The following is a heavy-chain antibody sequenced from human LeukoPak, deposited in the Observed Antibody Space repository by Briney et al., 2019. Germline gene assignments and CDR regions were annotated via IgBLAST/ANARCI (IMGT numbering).Heavy chain of an antibody. Sequence: SPTLSLTFAISGDSVSINSAAWNWIRQSPSRGLEWLGSTYYRSKWYNDYAVSVKSRITINPDTSKNQFSLQLNSVTPEDAAVYYCARESWDIEGYNWFDPWGQGTLVTVSS. CDR1: GDSVSINSAA. J-gene: IGHJ5*02. CDR2: TYYRSKWYN. D-gene: IGHD2-15*01. CDR3: ARESWDIEGYNWFDP. V-gene: IGHV6-1*01.